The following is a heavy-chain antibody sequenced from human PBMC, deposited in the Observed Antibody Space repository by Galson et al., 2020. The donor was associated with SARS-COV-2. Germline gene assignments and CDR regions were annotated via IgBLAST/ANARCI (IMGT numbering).Heavy chain of an antibody. CDR3: ARDPYYYDSSGYYYGSYYYYGMDV. CDR1: GFTFSSYG. Sequence: GGSLRLSCAASGFTFSSYGMHWVRQAPGKGLEWVAVIWYDGSNKYYADSVKGRFTISRDNSKNTLYLQMNSLRAEDTAVYYCARDPYYYDSSGYYYGSYYYYGMDVWGQGTTVNVSS. V-gene: IGHV3-33*01. D-gene: IGHD3-22*01. J-gene: IGHJ6*02. CDR2: IWYDGSNK.